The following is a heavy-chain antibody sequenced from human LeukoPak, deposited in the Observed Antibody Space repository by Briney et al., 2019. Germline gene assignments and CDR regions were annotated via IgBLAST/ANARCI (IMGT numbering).Heavy chain of an antibody. J-gene: IGHJ4*02. D-gene: IGHD1-26*01. V-gene: IGHV4-38-2*02. CDR2: IYHSGST. Sequence: PSETLSLTCTVSGCSISSGYYWGWIRQPPGKGLEWIGSIYHSGSTYYNPSLKSRVTISVDTSKNQFSLKLSSVTAADTAVYYCARDMISGSRGLDYWGQGTLVTVSS. CDR3: ARDMISGSRGLDY. CDR1: GCSISSGYY.